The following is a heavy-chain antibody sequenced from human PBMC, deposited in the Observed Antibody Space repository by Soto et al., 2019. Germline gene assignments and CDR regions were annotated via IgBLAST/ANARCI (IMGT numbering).Heavy chain of an antibody. CDR3: AKYYYDSSGYYSDYYYGMDV. V-gene: IGHV1-69*13. CDR1: GGTFSSYA. J-gene: IGHJ6*02. Sequence: SVKVSCKASGGTFSSYAISWVRQAPGQGLEWMGGIIPIFGTANYAQKFQGRVTITADESTSTAYMELSSLRSEDTAVYYCAKYYYDSSGYYSDYYYGMDVWGQGTTVTVPS. CDR2: IIPIFGTA. D-gene: IGHD3-22*01.